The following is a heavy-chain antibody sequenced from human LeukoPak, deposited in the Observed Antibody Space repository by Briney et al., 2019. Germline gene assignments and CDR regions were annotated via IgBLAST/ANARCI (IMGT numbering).Heavy chain of an antibody. CDR3: ARGARDGYNNYFDY. CDR1: GGSISSGGFY. J-gene: IGHJ4*02. Sequence: SETLSLTCTVSGGSISSGGFYWSWLRQPAGKGLEWIGHIYASGITSYNPSLKSRVTLSVDTSKNQFSLNLSSVTAADTAVYYCARGARDGYNNYFDYWGQGTLVTVSS. CDR2: IYASGIT. V-gene: IGHV4-61*09. D-gene: IGHD5-24*01.